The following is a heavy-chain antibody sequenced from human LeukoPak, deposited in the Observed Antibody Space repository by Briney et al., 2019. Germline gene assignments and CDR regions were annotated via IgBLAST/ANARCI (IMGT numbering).Heavy chain of an antibody. V-gene: IGHV3-20*04. CDR2: INWNGGST. J-gene: IGHJ5*02. Sequence: PGGSLRLSCAASGFTFDDYGMSWVRQAPGKGLEWVSGINWNGGSTGYADSVKGRFTISRDNAKNSLYLQMTSLRVEDTAVYYCVREITMSGGFDPWGQGTLVTVSS. CDR1: GFTFDDYG. D-gene: IGHD3-10*02. CDR3: VREITMSGGFDP.